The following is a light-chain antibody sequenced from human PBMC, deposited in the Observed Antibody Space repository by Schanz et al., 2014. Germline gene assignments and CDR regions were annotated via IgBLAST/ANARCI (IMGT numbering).Light chain of an antibody. Sequence: QSALTQPASVSGSPGQSITISCSGTSSDIGAYDLVSWYQQYPDKVPKLMIYEANKRPSGISNRFSGSKSGNTASLTISGLQAEDEADYYCCSYAGSKFYVFGSGTKLTVL. V-gene: IGLV2-23*01. CDR2: EAN. CDR1: SSDIGAYDL. CDR3: CSYAGSKFYV. J-gene: IGLJ1*01.